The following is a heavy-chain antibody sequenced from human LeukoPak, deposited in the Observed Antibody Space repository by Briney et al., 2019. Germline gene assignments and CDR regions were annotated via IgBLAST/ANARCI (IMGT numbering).Heavy chain of an antibody. Sequence: SETLSLTCTVSGGSISNYYWNWIRQPAGKGLEWIGRISTSGSTKYNPSLKSRVIVSVNTSKNQFSLKLSSVTAADTAVYYCARAAGRDTTSGLDIDYWGQGTLVTVSS. CDR1: GGSISNYY. CDR3: ARAAGRDTTSGLDIDY. D-gene: IGHD1-26*01. CDR2: ISTSGST. J-gene: IGHJ4*02. V-gene: IGHV4-4*07.